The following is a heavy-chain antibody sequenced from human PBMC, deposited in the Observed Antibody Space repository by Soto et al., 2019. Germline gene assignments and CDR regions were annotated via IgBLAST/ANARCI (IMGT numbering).Heavy chain of an antibody. D-gene: IGHD3-10*01. CDR2: ISGTGGT. CDR3: AKRGPPHFGTPYFFDC. Sequence: GGSLRLSCAASGFTFSSSGMSWVRQAPGKGLEWVSSISGTGGTYYAESVQGRFTVSRDNSKNTLYLQMNSLRAEDSAVYFCAKRGPPHFGTPYFFDCWGQGALVTVSS. CDR1: GFTFSSSG. J-gene: IGHJ4*02. V-gene: IGHV3-23*01.